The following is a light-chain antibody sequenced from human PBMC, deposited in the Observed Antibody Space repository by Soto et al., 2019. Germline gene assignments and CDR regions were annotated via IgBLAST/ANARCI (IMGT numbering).Light chain of an antibody. V-gene: IGLV2-23*01. CDR3: CSYAGSSTS. CDR1: SNDVGGSNY. CDR2: EGS. J-gene: IGLJ2*01. Sequence: QSALTQPASVSGSPGRSITISCTGTSNDVGGSNYVSWYQQHPGQAPKLIIYEGSKRPSGVSNRFSGSKSGNTASLTISGLQAEDEADYYCCSYAGSSTSFGGGTKVTVL.